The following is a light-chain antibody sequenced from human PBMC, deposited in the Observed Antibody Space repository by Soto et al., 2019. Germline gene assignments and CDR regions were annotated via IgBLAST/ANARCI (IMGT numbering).Light chain of an antibody. CDR2: ATS. V-gene: IGKV3-20*01. CDR3: QQYDRTPLYT. CDR1: QSVDTNF. J-gene: IGKJ2*01. Sequence: EVVLTQSPGTLSLSPGEKATLSCRATQSVDTNFLAWYQQRPGQAPRLLIYATSRRASGIPDRFSAGGSGTDFPLTIGRLEPEDFAVYYCQQYDRTPLYTFGQGTKLEI.